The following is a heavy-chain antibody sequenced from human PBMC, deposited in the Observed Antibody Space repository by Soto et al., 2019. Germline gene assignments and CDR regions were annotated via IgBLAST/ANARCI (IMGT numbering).Heavy chain of an antibody. V-gene: IGHV3-53*01. Sequence: GGSLRLSCAASGFTVSSNYMSWVRQAPGKGLEWVSVIYSDGRTYYADSVKGRFTISRDNSKNTLYLQMNSLRAEDTAVYYCVRDTSHFWFDPWGQGTLITVSS. CDR3: VRDTSHFWFDP. CDR2: IYSDGRT. D-gene: IGHD3-16*01. J-gene: IGHJ5*02. CDR1: GFTVSSNY.